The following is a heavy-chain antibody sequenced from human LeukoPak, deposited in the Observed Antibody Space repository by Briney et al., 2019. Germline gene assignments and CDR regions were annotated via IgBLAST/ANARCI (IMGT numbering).Heavy chain of an antibody. Sequence: SVKVSCKASGGTFSSYAISWVRQAPGQGLEWMGRIIPIFGTANYAQKFQGKVTITTDESTSTAYMELSSLRSEDTAVYYCATIPGRRPRGVDDAFDIWGQGTMVTVSS. CDR2: IIPIFGTA. J-gene: IGHJ3*02. CDR1: GGTFSSYA. V-gene: IGHV1-69*05. CDR3: ATIPGRRPRGVDDAFDI. D-gene: IGHD1-26*01.